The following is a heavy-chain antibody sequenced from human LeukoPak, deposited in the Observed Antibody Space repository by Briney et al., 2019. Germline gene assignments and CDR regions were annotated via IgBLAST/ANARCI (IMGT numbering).Heavy chain of an antibody. CDR2: INPNSGGT. CDR1: GYTFTGYY. CDR3: ARSGKWEGEDYFDY. V-gene: IGHV1-2*02. Sequence: EASVKVSCKASGYTFTGYYMHWVRQAPGQGLEWMGWINPNSGGTNYAQKFQGRVTMTRDTSISTAYMELSRLRSDDTAVYYCARSGKWEGEDYFDYWGQGTLVTVSS. J-gene: IGHJ4*02. D-gene: IGHD1-26*01.